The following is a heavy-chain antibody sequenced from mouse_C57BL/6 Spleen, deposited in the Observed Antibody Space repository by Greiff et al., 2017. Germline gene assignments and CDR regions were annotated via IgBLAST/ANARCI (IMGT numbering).Heavy chain of an antibody. Sequence: EVKLMQSGGGLVKPGGSVKLSCAASGFTFSSYAMSWVRQTPGKRLEWVATISAGGSHTNYPDNVKGRFTISRDNAKNTLNLQMSNLKSEDTAMYYCARYPSLDEYAMDYWGQGTSVTVSS. D-gene: IGHD3-1*01. CDR1: GFTFSSYA. V-gene: IGHV5-4*03. CDR2: ISAGGSHT. J-gene: IGHJ4*01. CDR3: ARYPSLDEYAMDY.